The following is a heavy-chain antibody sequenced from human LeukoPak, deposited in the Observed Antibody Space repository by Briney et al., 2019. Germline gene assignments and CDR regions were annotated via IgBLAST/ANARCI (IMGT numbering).Heavy chain of an antibody. CDR3: ARVLSSYYYYYMDV. D-gene: IGHD6-19*01. CDR2: IYTDGST. Sequence: PSQTLSLTCTVSGGSITSGSHYWSWIRQPAGKGLEWIGRIYTDGSTNYNPSLKSRVTISVDTSKNQFSLKVSSVTAADTAVYYCARVLSSYYYYYMDVWGKGTTVTVSS. J-gene: IGHJ6*03. CDR1: GGSITSGSHY. V-gene: IGHV4-61*02.